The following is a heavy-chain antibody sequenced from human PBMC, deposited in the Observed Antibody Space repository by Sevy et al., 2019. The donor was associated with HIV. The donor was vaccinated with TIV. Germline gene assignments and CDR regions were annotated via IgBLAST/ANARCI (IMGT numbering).Heavy chain of an antibody. CDR3: ARDPKYYYDSSGYCSGAFDI. CDR1: GYTFTSYG. CDR2: SSAYNGNT. D-gene: IGHD3-22*01. V-gene: IGHV1-18*01. Sequence: ASVKVSCKASGYTFTSYGISWVRQAPGQGLEWMGRSSAYNGNTNYAQKLQGRVTMTTATSTGTAYMERRSLRSDDTAEYYCARDPKYYYDSSGYCSGAFDIWGQWTMVTVSS. J-gene: IGHJ3*02.